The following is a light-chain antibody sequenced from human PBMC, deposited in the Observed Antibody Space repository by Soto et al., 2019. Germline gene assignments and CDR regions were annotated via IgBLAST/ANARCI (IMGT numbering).Light chain of an antibody. CDR3: QTWDTGARVV. CDR1: SGYSSYA. J-gene: IGLJ2*01. Sequence: QAVVTQSPSASASLGASVKLTCTLSSGYSSYAIAWHQQQPEKGPRYLMKLSSDGSHSKGDGIPDRFSGSSSGAERYLTISSLQSEDEADYYCQTWDTGARVVFGGGTKLTVL. CDR2: LSSDGSH. V-gene: IGLV4-69*01.